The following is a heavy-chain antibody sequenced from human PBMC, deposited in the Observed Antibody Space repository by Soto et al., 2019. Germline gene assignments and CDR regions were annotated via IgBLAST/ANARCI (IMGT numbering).Heavy chain of an antibody. CDR1: GGSIVGSNL. D-gene: IGHD6-13*01. Sequence: SETLSLTCTVSGGSIVGSNLWTWVRLSPGKGLEWIGEIYHSGSTNYNPSLKSRVTISVDKSKNQFSLKLSSVTAADTAVYYCARVSPIAAASDWGQGTLVTVS. V-gene: IGHV4-4*02. J-gene: IGHJ4*02. CDR3: ARVSPIAAASD. CDR2: IYHSGST.